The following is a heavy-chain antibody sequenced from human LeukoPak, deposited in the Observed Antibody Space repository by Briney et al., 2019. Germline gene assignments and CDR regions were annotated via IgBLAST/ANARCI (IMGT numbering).Heavy chain of an antibody. D-gene: IGHD5-24*01. V-gene: IGHV5-51*01. Sequence: ESLKISCQGSGYSFSNYWIGWVRQMPGKGLEWMGIIHPAKSDTRYSLSWRGQVTISVDESISTAYVQWTSLKASDTAIYYCVRGDDGYKYADWGRGTLVTVSS. J-gene: IGHJ4*02. CDR1: GYSFSNYW. CDR2: IHPAKSDT. CDR3: VRGDDGYKYAD.